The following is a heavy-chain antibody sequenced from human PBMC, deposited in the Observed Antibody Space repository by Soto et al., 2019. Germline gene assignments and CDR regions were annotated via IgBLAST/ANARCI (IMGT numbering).Heavy chain of an antibody. CDR2: ISYDGSNK. CDR1: GFTFSSYG. CDR3: AKTPHYGASAFDI. V-gene: IGHV3-30*18. Sequence: QVQLVESGGGVVQPGRSLRLSCAASGFTFSSYGMHWVRQAPGKGLEWVAVISYDGSNKYYADSVTGRFTISRDNSKNTLYLQMKSLRAEDTAVYYCAKTPHYGASAFDIGGQGTMVTVSS. J-gene: IGHJ3*02. D-gene: IGHD4-17*01.